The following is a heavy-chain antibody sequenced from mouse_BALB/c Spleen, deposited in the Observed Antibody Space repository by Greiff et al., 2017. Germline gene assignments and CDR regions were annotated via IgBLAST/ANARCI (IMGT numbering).Heavy chain of an antibody. J-gene: IGHJ4*01. D-gene: IGHD1-1*01. V-gene: IGHV1S137*01. CDR3: ASITTVVGAMDY. CDR1: GYTFTDYA. Sequence: VQLVESGAELVRPGVSVKISCKGSGYTFTDYAMHWVKQSHAKSLEWIGVISTYYGDASYNQKFKGKATMTVDKSSSTAYMELARLTSEDSAIYYCASITTVVGAMDYWGQGTSVTVSS. CDR2: ISTYYGDA.